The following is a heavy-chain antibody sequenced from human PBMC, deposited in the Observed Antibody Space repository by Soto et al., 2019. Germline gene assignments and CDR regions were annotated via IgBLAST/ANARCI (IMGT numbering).Heavy chain of an antibody. V-gene: IGHV4-39*01. Sequence: SETLSLTCTVSGGSISSSSYYWGWIRQPPGKGLEWIGSIYYSGSTYYNPSLKSRVTISVDTSKNQFSLKLSSVTAADTAVYYCASWFGEEDYWGQGTLVTVSS. J-gene: IGHJ4*02. CDR2: IYYSGST. D-gene: IGHD3-10*01. CDR3: ASWFGEEDY. CDR1: GGSISSSSYY.